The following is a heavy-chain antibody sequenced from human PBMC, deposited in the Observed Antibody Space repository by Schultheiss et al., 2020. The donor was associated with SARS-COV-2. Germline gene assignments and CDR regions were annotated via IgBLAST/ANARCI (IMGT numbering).Heavy chain of an antibody. CDR2: IWYDGSNK. Sequence: GESLKISCAASGFTFSSYGMHWVRQAPGKGLEWVAVIWYDGSNKYYADSVKGRFTISRDNSKNTLYLQMNSLRAEDTAVYYCARDLRDGIFDYWGQGTLVTVSS. D-gene: IGHD5-24*01. V-gene: IGHV3-33*01. CDR3: ARDLRDGIFDY. J-gene: IGHJ4*02. CDR1: GFTFSSYG.